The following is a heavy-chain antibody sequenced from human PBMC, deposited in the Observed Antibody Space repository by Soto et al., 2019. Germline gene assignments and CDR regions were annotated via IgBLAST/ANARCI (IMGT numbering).Heavy chain of an antibody. CDR1: GGSFSRYY. D-gene: IGHD6-6*01. CDR2: INHRGST. CDR3: ARGRTVSTYSSYYYPGWYFDL. V-gene: IGHV4-34*01. Sequence: QVQLKQWGAGLLKPSETLSLTCAVYGGSFSRYYWSWIRQPPGKGLEWIGEINHRGSTNYNPSLYSRVTISVDTSKNQFSLKLNSVTAADTAVYYCARGRTVSTYSSYYYPGWYFDLWGRGTLVTVSS. J-gene: IGHJ2*01.